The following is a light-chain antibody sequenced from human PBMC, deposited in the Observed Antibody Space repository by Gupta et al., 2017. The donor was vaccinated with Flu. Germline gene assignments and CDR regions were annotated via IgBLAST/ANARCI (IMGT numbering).Light chain of an antibody. V-gene: IGLV2-14*01. Sequence: SALTQPASVSGSPGQSITISCSGISNDFGEFDFVSWFQPHPGKAPKLIIYGVTNRPSGVSHRFSGSKSGKTASLNISGLQAEDEADYYCRSYTSRSLGVFGAGTRVTV. CDR2: GVT. J-gene: IGLJ1*01. CDR3: RSYTSRSLGV. CDR1: SNDFGEFDF.